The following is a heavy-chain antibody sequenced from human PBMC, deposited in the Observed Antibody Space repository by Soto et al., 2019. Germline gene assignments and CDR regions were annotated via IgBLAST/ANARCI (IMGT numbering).Heavy chain of an antibody. CDR3: ATSYATLMDVVPGPGN. CDR1: DGSITDSRYF. D-gene: IGHD2-15*01. J-gene: IGHJ4*02. V-gene: IGHV4-39*01. Sequence: SETLSLTCSVSDGSITDSRYFWGWIRQSPGKGLDWIGSFSYGGNTYFSPSLKSRVTISVDTSKNRFSLNLSSVTATDTAVYYCATSYATLMDVVPGPGNWGQGTLVTVSS. CDR2: FSYGGNT.